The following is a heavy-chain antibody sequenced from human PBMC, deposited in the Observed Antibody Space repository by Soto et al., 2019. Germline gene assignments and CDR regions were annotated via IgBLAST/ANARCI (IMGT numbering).Heavy chain of an antibody. V-gene: IGHV3-33*01. CDR1: GFTFSSYG. Sequence: QVQLVESGGGVVQPGRSLRLSCAASGFTFSSYGMHWVRQAPGKGLEWVAVIWYDGSNKYYADSVKGRFTISRDNSKNTLYLQMNSLRAEDTAVYYCARDQGSGFGGFRGLYDAFDIWGQGTMVTVSS. CDR2: IWYDGSNK. CDR3: ARDQGSGFGGFRGLYDAFDI. D-gene: IGHD3-10*01. J-gene: IGHJ3*02.